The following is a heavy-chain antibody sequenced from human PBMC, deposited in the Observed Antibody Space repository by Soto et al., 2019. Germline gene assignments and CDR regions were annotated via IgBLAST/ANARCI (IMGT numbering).Heavy chain of an antibody. CDR3: AHTRAPRIFDY. CDR1: GFSLTTSGVG. CDR2: VFWDDDK. Sequence: QITLKESGPTLVKPTQTLTLTCTFSGFSLTTSGVGVGWIRQPPGKALEWLALVFWDDDKRYSPSLKSGLTITKDTSKNQVVLTMTNMDPVDTATYYCAHTRAPRIFDYWGQGTLVTVSS. V-gene: IGHV2-5*02. J-gene: IGHJ4*02. D-gene: IGHD2-15*01.